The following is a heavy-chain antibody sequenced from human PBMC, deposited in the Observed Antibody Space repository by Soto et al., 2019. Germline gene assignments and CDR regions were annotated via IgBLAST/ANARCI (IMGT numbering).Heavy chain of an antibody. D-gene: IGHD5-18*01. V-gene: IGHV2-5*02. CDR1: GFSLSTSGVG. CDR2: IYWDDNK. Sequence: QITLKESGPTLVKPTQTLTLTCTFSGFSLSTSGVGVGWIRQPPGKALEWLALIYWDDNKRYSPSLKSRVTTTKDSSKNQVVLTMTNMDPVDTATFYCAHNSRGYSYGYFPYWGQGALVTVSS. CDR3: AHNSRGYSYGYFPY. J-gene: IGHJ4*02.